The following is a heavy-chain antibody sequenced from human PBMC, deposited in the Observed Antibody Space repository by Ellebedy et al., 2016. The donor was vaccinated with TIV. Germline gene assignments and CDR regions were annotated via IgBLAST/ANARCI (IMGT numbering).Heavy chain of an antibody. CDR3: VEEDYYGSGSYLAPAT. CDR2: ISGDGDST. Sequence: PGGSLRLSCAASGFTISSYAMSWVRQAPGKGLEWISTISGDGDSTFYADSVKGRFTISRAYSKNTLYPQMNSLRAEDTAVYYCVEEDYYGSGSYLAPATWGQGTLVTVSS. CDR1: GFTISSYA. V-gene: IGHV3-23*01. D-gene: IGHD3-10*01. J-gene: IGHJ5*02.